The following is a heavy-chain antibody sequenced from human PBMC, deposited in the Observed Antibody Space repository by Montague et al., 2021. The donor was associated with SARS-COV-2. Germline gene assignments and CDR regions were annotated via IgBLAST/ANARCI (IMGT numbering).Heavy chain of an antibody. J-gene: IGHJ4*01. V-gene: IGHV4-59*01. CDR2: IKYSWST. D-gene: IGHD3-16*02. Sequence: SETLSLTCNVSGGSISSYYWSWIRQPPGKGLEWIGNIKYSWSTNYNPSLKSRVTITVDTSKNQFSLKLSSVTAADTAVYYCARGRRITSGVVIGWLSTFDYWVQGTLVTVSS. CDR1: GGSISSYY. CDR3: ARGRRITSGVVIGWLSTFDY.